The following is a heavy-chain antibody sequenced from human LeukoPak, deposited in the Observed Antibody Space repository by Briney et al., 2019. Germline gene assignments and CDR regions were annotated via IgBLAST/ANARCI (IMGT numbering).Heavy chain of an antibody. D-gene: IGHD6-6*01. J-gene: IGHJ4*02. CDR2: FYYSGST. V-gene: IGHV4-59*08. Sequence: PSETLSLTCTVSGGSISSYYWSWIRQTPGKGLEWIGFFYYSGSTNYNPSLKSRGAISVDTSKNHFSLKLSSVTAADTAMYYCARREGYSSSPWGHWGQGTLVTVSS. CDR3: ARREGYSSSPWGH. CDR1: GGSISSYY.